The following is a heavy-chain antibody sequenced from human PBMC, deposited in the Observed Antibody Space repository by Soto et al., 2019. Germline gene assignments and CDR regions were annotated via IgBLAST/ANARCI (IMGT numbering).Heavy chain of an antibody. CDR1: GGSISSGGYY. CDR2: TYYSGST. Sequence: SETLSLTCTVSGGSISSGGYYWSWIRQHPGKGLEWIGYTYYSGSTYYNPSLKSRVTISVDTSKNQFSLKLSSVTAADTAVYYCASDYILGYFDYWGQGTLVTVSS. V-gene: IGHV4-31*03. D-gene: IGHD4-4*01. J-gene: IGHJ4*02. CDR3: ASDYILGYFDY.